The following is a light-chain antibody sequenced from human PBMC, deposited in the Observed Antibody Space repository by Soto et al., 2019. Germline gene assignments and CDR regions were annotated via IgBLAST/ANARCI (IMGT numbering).Light chain of an antibody. V-gene: IGKV3-20*01. CDR2: GAS. J-gene: IGKJ1*01. CDR3: QQYGSSPPWT. CDR1: QSVSSSY. Sequence: EIVLTQSPGTLSLSPGERATLSCRASQSVSSSYLAGYQQKPGQAPRLLIYGASSRATGIPDRFSGSGSGTDFTLTISRLEPEDFPVYYCQQYGSSPPWTFGQGTKVEIK.